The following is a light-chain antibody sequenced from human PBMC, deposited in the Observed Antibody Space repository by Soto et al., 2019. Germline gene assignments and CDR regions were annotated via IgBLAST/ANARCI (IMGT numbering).Light chain of an antibody. CDR3: QQYTNYPWT. Sequence: DIQMTQSPSTLSASVGDRVTITCRASQSIVGWLAWYQLKPGKAPRLLIYEASRLESGVPSRISGSGSGTEFTLTISSLQPDDFATYYCQQYTNYPWTFGQGTKVDIK. CDR1: QSIVGW. CDR2: EAS. J-gene: IGKJ1*01. V-gene: IGKV1-5*03.